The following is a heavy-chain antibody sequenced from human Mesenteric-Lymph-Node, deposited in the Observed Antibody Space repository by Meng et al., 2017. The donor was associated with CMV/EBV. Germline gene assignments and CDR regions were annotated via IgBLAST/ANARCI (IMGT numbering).Heavy chain of an antibody. V-gene: IGHV5-51*01. CDR2: IYPGDSDT. D-gene: IGHD6-13*01. Sequence: SGYSFTRFWVVWVRQVPGKGLEWMGSIYPGDSDTRYSPSFEGQVTISGDKSTSTAYLQWSSLKASDTAMYYCARQGEIGHSSTRYLQHWGQGALVTVSS. J-gene: IGHJ1*01. CDR3: ARQGEIGHSSTRYLQH. CDR1: GYSFTRFW.